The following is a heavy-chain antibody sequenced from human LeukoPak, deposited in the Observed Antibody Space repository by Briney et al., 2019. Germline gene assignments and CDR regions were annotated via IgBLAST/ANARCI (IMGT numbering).Heavy chain of an antibody. CDR1: GGSISNYY. CDR2: IYTSGST. J-gene: IGHJ6*03. V-gene: IGHV4-4*09. CDR3: ARRMREYSGSAYYYYMDV. Sequence: SETLSLTCTVSGGSISNYYWSWIRQPPGKGLEWIGYIYTSGSTNYNPSLKSLVTTSVDTSKNQFSLKLSSVTAADTAVNYCARRMREYSGSAYYYYMDVWGKGTTVTVSS. D-gene: IGHD3-10*01.